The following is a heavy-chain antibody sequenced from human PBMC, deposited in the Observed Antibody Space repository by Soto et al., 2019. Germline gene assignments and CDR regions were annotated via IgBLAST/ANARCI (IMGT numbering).Heavy chain of an antibody. CDR2: IIPILGIA. CDR3: ARDYRYCSGGICYSDALDI. V-gene: IGHV1-69*08. J-gene: IGHJ3*02. D-gene: IGHD2-15*01. CDR1: GGTFSSYT. Sequence: QVQLVQSGAEVKKPGSSVKVSCKASGGTFSSYTISWVRQAPGQGLEWMGRIIPILGIANYAQKFQGRVTITADKSASTAYMELSSVRSEDTAVYYCARDYRYCSGGICYSDALDIWGQGSMVTVS.